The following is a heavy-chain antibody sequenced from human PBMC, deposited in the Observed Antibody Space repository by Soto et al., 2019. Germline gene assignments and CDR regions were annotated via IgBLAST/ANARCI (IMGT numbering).Heavy chain of an antibody. CDR1: GGSISSVGYY. Sequence: QVQLQESGPGLVKPSQTLSLTCTVSGGSISSVGYYWSWIRQHPGKGLEWIGYIYYSGSTYYNPSLKSRVTISVDTSKNQCSLKLSSVTAADTAVYYCAREWRGGNSYFDYWGQGTLVTVSS. V-gene: IGHV4-31*03. CDR3: AREWRGGNSYFDY. D-gene: IGHD2-21*02. J-gene: IGHJ4*02. CDR2: IYYSGST.